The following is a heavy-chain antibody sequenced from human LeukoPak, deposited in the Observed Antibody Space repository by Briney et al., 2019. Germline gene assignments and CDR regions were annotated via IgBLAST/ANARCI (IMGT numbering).Heavy chain of an antibody. Sequence: SGTLSLTCAVSGGYISSSNWWSWVRQPPGKGLEWIGEIYHSGSTNYNPSLKSRVTISVDKSKNQFSLKLSSVTAADTAVYYCARGTGVSSDYYFDYWGQGTPVTVSS. CDR3: ARGTGVSSDYYFDY. CDR1: GGYISSSNW. D-gene: IGHD6-25*01. J-gene: IGHJ4*02. V-gene: IGHV4-4*02. CDR2: IYHSGST.